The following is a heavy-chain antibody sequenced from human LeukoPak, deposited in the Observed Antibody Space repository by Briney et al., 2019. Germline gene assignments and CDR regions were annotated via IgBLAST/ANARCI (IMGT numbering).Heavy chain of an antibody. J-gene: IGHJ4*02. V-gene: IGHV1-46*01. CDR3: ARWSYKAGEYYFDY. D-gene: IGHD1-26*01. Sequence: ASVKVSCKASGYTFTSYYMHWVRQAPGQGLEWMGIINPSGGSTSYAQKFQGRVTITADKSTSTAYMELSSLRSEDTAVYYCARWSYKAGEYYFDYWGQGTLVTVSS. CDR1: GYTFTSYY. CDR2: INPSGGST.